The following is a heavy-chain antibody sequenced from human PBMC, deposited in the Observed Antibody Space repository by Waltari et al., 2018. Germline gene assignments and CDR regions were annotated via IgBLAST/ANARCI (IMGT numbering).Heavy chain of an antibody. D-gene: IGHD1-26*01. CDR2: ISWNSGSI. J-gene: IGHJ4*02. CDR3: AKGHSGSYGLDY. V-gene: IGHV3-9*01. Sequence: EVQLVESGGGLVQPGWSLSLSCAASGFTFVDYARHWVRQAPGKGLEWVSGISWNSGSIGYADSVKGRFTISRDNAKNSLYLQMNSLRTEDTALYYCAKGHSGSYGLDYWGQGTLVTVSS. CDR1: GFTFVDYA.